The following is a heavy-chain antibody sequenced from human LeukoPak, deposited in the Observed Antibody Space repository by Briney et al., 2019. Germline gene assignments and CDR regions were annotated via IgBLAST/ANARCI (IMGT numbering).Heavy chain of an antibody. Sequence: SETLSLTCTVSGYSISSGYYWGWIRQPPGKGLEWIGSIYHSGSTYYNPSLKSRVTISVDTSKNQFSLKLSSVTAADTAVYYCARTGYCSSTSCRNPRYNWFDPWGQGTLVTVSS. J-gene: IGHJ5*02. D-gene: IGHD2-2*01. CDR1: GYSISSGYY. V-gene: IGHV4-38-2*02. CDR2: IYHSGST. CDR3: ARTGYCSSTSCRNPRYNWFDP.